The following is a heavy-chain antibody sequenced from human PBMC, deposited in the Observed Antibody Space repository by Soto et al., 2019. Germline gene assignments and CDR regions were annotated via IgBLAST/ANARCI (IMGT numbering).Heavy chain of an antibody. J-gene: IGHJ6*02. CDR3: AREVIMSYGSGIKYYYCYGMDV. CDR1: GYTFTSYY. D-gene: IGHD3-10*01. CDR2: INPSGGST. Sequence: QVQLVQSGAEVKKPGASVKVSCKASGYTFTSYYIPWVRQAPGQGLEWMGIINPSGGSTSYAQKFQGNVTMTRDTSTSTVYMELSSLRSEDTAVYYCAREVIMSYGSGIKYYYCYGMDVWGQGTTVTVSS. V-gene: IGHV1-46*01.